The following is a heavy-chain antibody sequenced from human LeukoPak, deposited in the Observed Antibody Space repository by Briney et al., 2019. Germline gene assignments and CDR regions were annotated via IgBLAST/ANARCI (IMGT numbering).Heavy chain of an antibody. CDR2: ISYDGSNK. CDR3: ASAHCSGGSCYDDY. D-gene: IGHD2-15*01. CDR1: GFTFSSYA. J-gene: IGHJ4*02. V-gene: IGHV3-30*04. Sequence: GGSLRLSCAASGFTFSSYAMHWVGQAPGKGLEWVSVISYDGSNKYYADSVKGRFTISRDNSKNTLYLQMNSLRAEDTAVYYCASAHCSGGSCYDDYWGQGTLVTVSS.